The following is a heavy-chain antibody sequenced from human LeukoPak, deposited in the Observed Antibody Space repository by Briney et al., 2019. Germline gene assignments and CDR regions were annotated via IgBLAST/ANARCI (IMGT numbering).Heavy chain of an antibody. Sequence: NTSETLSLTCTVSGGSISSYYWSWIRQPPGKGLEWIGYIYCSGSTNYNPSLKSRVTISVDTSKNQFSLKLSSVTAADTAVYYCARRIAAAGTWWFDPWGQGTLVTVSS. D-gene: IGHD6-13*01. CDR2: IYCSGST. CDR3: ARRIAAAGTWWFDP. CDR1: GGSISSYY. J-gene: IGHJ5*02. V-gene: IGHV4-59*01.